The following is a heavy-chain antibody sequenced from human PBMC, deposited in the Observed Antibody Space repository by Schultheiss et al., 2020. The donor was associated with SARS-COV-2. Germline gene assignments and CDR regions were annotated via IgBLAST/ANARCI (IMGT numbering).Heavy chain of an antibody. Sequence: GGSLRLSCAASGFTFSSYWMSWVRQAPGKGLEWVGRIKSETDGGTTDYAAPVKGRFTISRDDSKNTLYLQMNSLKTEDTAVYYCTTEVDYGDYVGDYWGQGTLVTVSS. CDR3: TTEVDYGDYVGDY. J-gene: IGHJ4*02. CDR2: IKSETDGGTT. D-gene: IGHD4-17*01. V-gene: IGHV3-15*01. CDR1: GFTFSSYW.